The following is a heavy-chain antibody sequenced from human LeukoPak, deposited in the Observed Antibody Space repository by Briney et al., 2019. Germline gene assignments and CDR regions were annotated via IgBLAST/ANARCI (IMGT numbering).Heavy chain of an antibody. J-gene: IGHJ6*03. CDR1: GGCFRGYY. Sequence: SETLSLICAVCGGCFRGYYWSWIRQPPGKGREGIGEINHSGSTNYNPSLKSRVTISVDTSKNQFSLKVSSVTAADTAVYYCARRVQVHYDGWFGEDNYYYYMAVWGKGTTVTDSS. D-gene: IGHD3-10*01. CDR2: INHSGST. CDR3: ARRVQVHYDGWFGEDNYYYYMAV. V-gene: IGHV4-34*01.